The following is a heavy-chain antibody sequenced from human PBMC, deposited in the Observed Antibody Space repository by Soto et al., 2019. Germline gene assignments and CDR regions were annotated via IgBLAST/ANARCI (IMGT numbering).Heavy chain of an antibody. D-gene: IGHD3-3*01. J-gene: IGHJ4*02. CDR3: AKGVAGWYYFDY. V-gene: IGHV3-9*01. CDR1: GFTFDDYA. CDR2: ISWNVGSI. Sequence: EVPLVESGGGLVQPGRSLRLSCAASGFTFDDYAMHWVRQAPGKGLEWVSGISWNVGSIAYADSVKGRFTFSRDNAKNSLYLQMNSLRAEDTALYYCAKGVAGWYYFDYWGQGTLVTVSS.